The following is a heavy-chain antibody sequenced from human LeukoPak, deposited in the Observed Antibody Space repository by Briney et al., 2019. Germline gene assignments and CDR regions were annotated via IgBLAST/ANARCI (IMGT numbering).Heavy chain of an antibody. Sequence: HGESLKISCKGSGYSFTSYWIGWVRQMPGKGLGWMGIIYPGDSDTRYSPSFQGQVIISADKSISTAYLQWSSLKASDTAMYYCARIYCSSTSCYGASSWGQGTLVTVSS. CDR3: ARIYCSSTSCYGASS. V-gene: IGHV5-51*01. D-gene: IGHD2-2*01. CDR1: GYSFTSYW. CDR2: IYPGDSDT. J-gene: IGHJ5*02.